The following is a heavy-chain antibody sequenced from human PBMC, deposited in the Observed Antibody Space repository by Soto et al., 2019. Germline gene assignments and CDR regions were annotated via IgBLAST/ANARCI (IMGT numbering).Heavy chain of an antibody. CDR3: ARDPPPPDY. CDR2: IDAGNGNT. CDR1: GYTFTSYA. Sequence: EASVKVSCKASGYTFTSYAIYWVRQAPGQRLEWMGWIDAGNGNTNYAQELQGRVTMTTDTSTSTAYMELRSLRSDDTAVYYCARDPPPPDYWGQGTLVTVSS. V-gene: IGHV1-3*01. J-gene: IGHJ4*02.